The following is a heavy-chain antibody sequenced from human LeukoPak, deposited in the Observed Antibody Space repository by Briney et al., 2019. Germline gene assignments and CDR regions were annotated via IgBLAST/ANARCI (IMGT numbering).Heavy chain of an antibody. D-gene: IGHD1-26*01. J-gene: IGHJ6*02. CDR3: AKEVVLGESNYFYYGMDV. CDR1: GFNFRGYA. CDR2: ISGSGARA. V-gene: IGHV3-23*01. Sequence: GGSLRLSCAASGFNFRGYAMSWVRQAPGKGLEWVSGISGSGARAHYAESVRGRFTISRDSSQNTLHLEMNSLRAEDAAVYYCAKEVVLGESNYFYYGMDVWGQGTTVTVSS.